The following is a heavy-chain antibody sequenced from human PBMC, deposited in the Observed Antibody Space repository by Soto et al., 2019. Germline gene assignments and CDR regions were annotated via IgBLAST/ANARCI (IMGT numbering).Heavy chain of an antibody. CDR3: ARSLIIGYFDY. D-gene: IGHD3-16*01. CDR2: IYYSGST. Sequence: SETLSLTCTVSGGSISSYYWSWIRQPPGKGLEWIGYIYYSGSTNYNPSLKSRVTISVDTSKNQFSLKLSSVTSADTAVYYCARSLIIGYFDYWGQGTLVTVSS. V-gene: IGHV4-59*01. J-gene: IGHJ4*02. CDR1: GGSISSYY.